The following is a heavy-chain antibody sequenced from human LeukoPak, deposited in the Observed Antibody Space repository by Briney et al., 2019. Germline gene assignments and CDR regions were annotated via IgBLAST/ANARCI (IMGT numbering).Heavy chain of an antibody. V-gene: IGHV1-2*02. D-gene: IGHD3-22*01. J-gene: IGHJ3*01. CDR2: INPNGGAT. CDR1: GYTFTGYY. CDR3: SRDRADGSMNAFDV. Sequence: ASVKVSCKASGYTFTGYYIHGVRQAPGQGLEWMGWINPNGGATRFAQKFQGRVTMTRDTSISTAYMDLSSLRSDDTAVYYCSRDRADGSMNAFDVWGQGTLVTVSS.